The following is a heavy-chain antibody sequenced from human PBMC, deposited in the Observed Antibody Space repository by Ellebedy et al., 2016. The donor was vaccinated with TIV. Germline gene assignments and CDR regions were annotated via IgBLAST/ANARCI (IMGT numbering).Heavy chain of an antibody. J-gene: IGHJ4*02. CDR3: ARELRRMVRGEIRDY. D-gene: IGHD3-10*01. CDR1: GFTFSSYA. V-gene: IGHV3-23*01. Sequence: GESLKISXAASGFTFSSYAMSWVRQAPGKGLEWVSAISGSGGSTYYADSVKGRFTISRDNSKNTLYLQMNSLRAEDTAVYYCARELRRMVRGEIRDYWGQGTLVTVSS. CDR2: ISGSGGST.